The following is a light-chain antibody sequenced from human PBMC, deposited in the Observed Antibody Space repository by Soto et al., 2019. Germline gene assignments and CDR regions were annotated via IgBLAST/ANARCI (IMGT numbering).Light chain of an antibody. V-gene: IGLV2-14*01. CDR1: SSDVGGYNH. CDR2: DVS. J-gene: IGLJ1*01. CDR3: SSYTSSAIYV. Sequence: QSALTQPAAVSGSPGQSITISCTGTSSDVGGYNHVSWYQQYPGKAPKYMIYDVSNRPSGVSNRFSGSKSGNTASLIISGLQAEDEADYYCSSYTSSAIYVFGTGTKLTVL.